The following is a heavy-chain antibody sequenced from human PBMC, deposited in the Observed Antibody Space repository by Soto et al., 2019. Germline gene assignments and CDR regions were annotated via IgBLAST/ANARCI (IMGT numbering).Heavy chain of an antibody. CDR2: ILPVFDEL. Sequence: QVQLVQSESEVKKPGSSVKVSCKVSGGTFKNYAITWVRQSPGQGLQWVGGILPVFDELHYAPKLQGRVTITADEVTSTAHLEVGSLTSEDTAVYFCARASDTSGYHYWGQGTLVTVSS. CDR3: ARASDTSGYHY. D-gene: IGHD3-22*01. V-gene: IGHV1-69*01. CDR1: GGTFKNYA. J-gene: IGHJ4*02.